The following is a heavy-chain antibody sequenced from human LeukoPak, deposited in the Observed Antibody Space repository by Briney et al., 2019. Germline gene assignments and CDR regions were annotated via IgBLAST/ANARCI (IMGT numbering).Heavy chain of an antibody. CDR2: IYYSGST. D-gene: IGHD4-17*01. Sequence: SETLSLTCTVSGGPISSYYWSWIRQPPGKGLEWIGYIYYSGSTNYTPSLKSRVTISVDTSKNQFSLKLSSVTAADTAVYYCARVRDGLYGDYVLDYWGQGTLVTVSS. V-gene: IGHV4-59*01. J-gene: IGHJ4*02. CDR1: GGPISSYY. CDR3: ARVRDGLYGDYVLDY.